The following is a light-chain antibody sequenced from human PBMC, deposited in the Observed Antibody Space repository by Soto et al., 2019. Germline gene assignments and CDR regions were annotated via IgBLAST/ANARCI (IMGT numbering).Light chain of an antibody. J-gene: IGLJ2*01. CDR1: SSDVGGYNY. V-gene: IGLV2-14*01. CDR3: NSYTSSSSVV. Sequence: QSALTQPASVSGSPGQSITISCTGTSSDVGGYNYVSWYQQRPGKAPKLMIYEVSNRPSGVSNRFSGSKSGNTASLTISGLQAEDEADYYCNSYTSSSSVVFGGGTKLTVL. CDR2: EVS.